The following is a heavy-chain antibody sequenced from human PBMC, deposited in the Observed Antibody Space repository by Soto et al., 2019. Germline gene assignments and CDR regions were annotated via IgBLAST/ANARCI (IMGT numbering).Heavy chain of an antibody. D-gene: IGHD4-4*01. CDR3: ARPKNIYSNYAAFDI. CDR1: GFTFSSYG. Sequence: PGGSLRLSCAASGFTFSSYGMHWVRQAPGKGLEWVAVIWYDGSNKYYADSVKGRFTISRDNSKNTLYLQMNSLRAEDTAVYYCARPKNIYSNYAAFDIWGQGTMVTVSS. CDR2: IWYDGSNK. V-gene: IGHV3-33*01. J-gene: IGHJ3*02.